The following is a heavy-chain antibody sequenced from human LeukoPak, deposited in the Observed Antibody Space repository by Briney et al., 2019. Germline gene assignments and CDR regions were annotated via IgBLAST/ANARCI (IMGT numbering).Heavy chain of an antibody. V-gene: IGHV3-23*01. J-gene: IGHJ4*02. D-gene: IGHD5-12*01. CDR3: AKSAGVATIYFDS. CDR2: IGSDGDR. Sequence: GGSLRLSCTASGFAFRSYAMAWVRQAPGRGLEGVAAIGSDGDRVHEDSVKGRFTISRDNSKSTLYLQMDNLRAEDTAVYFCAKSAGVATIYFDSWGQGALVTVSS. CDR1: GFAFRSYA.